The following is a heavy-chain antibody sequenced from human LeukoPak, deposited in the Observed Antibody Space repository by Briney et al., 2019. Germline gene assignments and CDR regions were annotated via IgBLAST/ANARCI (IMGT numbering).Heavy chain of an antibody. CDR3: ARGSRYCSSTSCYFLETYYDILTGFPGFDP. D-gene: IGHD2-2*01. Sequence: GGSLRLSCAASGFTFSDYYMSWIRQAPGKGLEWVSYISSSGSTIYYADSVKGRFTISRDNAKNSLYLQMNCLRAEDTAVYYCARGSRYCSSTSCYFLETYYDILTGFPGFDPWGQGTLVTVSS. CDR2: ISSSGSTI. V-gene: IGHV3-11*01. J-gene: IGHJ5*02. CDR1: GFTFSDYY.